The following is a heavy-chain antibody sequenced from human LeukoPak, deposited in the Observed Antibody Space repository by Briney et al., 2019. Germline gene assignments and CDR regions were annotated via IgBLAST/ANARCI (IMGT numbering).Heavy chain of an antibody. V-gene: IGHV3-30*02. Sequence: GGSLTLSCVASGFSISNYYIHWLRQAPGKGLEWAASVRQDGKLKFYADSVKARLTISRDNAKNSLYLQMNSLRAEDTSVYYCASSHLAYCSGGSCYSGYWGQGTLVTVSS. CDR1: GFSISNYY. CDR2: VRQDGKLK. D-gene: IGHD2-15*01. CDR3: ASSHLAYCSGGSCYSGY. J-gene: IGHJ4*02.